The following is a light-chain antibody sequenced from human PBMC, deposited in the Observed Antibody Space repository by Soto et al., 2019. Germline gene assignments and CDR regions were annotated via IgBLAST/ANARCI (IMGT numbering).Light chain of an antibody. Sequence: EIVMTQSPATLSVSPGERATLSCRASQSVSRNLAWYQQKPGQAPRLLIYGASTRATDIPARFSGSGSGTDFTLTINSLQSEDFAVYYCQQYNNWRGPFGQGTKVEIK. CDR3: QQYNNWRGP. V-gene: IGKV3-15*01. CDR1: QSVSRN. J-gene: IGKJ1*01. CDR2: GAS.